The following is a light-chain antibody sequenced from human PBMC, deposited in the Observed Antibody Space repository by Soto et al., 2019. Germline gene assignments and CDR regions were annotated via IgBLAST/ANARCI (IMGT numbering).Light chain of an antibody. J-gene: IGKJ1*01. CDR1: ESISSSY. V-gene: IGKV3-20*01. CDR2: GAS. Sequence: EIVLTQSPGTLSLSPGERATLSCRASESISSSYLAWYQQRPGQAPRLLIYGASTRATGIPDRFSGSGSGTDFTLTISRREPEESAVYYCQQYGGSPRTFGQGTKVDIK. CDR3: QQYGGSPRT.